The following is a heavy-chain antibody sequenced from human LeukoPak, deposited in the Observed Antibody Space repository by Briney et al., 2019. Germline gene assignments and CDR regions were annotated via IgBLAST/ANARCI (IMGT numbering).Heavy chain of an antibody. Sequence: GGSLRLSCTASGFTFGDYAMSWVRQAPGKGLEWVGFIRSKAYGGTTEYAASVKGRFTISRDDSKSIAYLQMNSLKTEGTAVYYCTRDSGSFHPGDYWGQGTLVTVSS. D-gene: IGHD1-26*01. V-gene: IGHV3-49*04. CDR3: TRDSGSFHPGDY. CDR1: GFTFGDYA. CDR2: IRSKAYGGTT. J-gene: IGHJ4*02.